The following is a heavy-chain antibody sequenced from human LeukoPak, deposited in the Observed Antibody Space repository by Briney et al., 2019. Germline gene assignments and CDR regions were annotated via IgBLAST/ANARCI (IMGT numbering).Heavy chain of an antibody. Sequence: GGSLRLSCAASGFTFSSYAMRWVRQAPGKGLEWVSAISGSGGSTYYADSVKGRFTIPRDNSKNTLYLQMNSLRAEDTAVYFCAKGAPRGSGSYYAAIDSWGQGTLVTVSS. D-gene: IGHD3-10*01. V-gene: IGHV3-23*01. J-gene: IGHJ4*02. CDR3: AKGAPRGSGSYYAAIDS. CDR2: ISGSGGST. CDR1: GFTFSSYA.